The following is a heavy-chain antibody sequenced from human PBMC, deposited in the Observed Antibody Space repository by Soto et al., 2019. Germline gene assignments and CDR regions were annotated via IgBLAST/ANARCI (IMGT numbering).Heavy chain of an antibody. D-gene: IGHD6-19*01. Sequence: QVQLQQWGAGLLKPSETLSLTCAVYGGSFSGYYWSWIRQPPGKGLEWIWEINHSGSTNYNPSLKSRVTISVAPSKNKVPLKLSSVTAADTAVYYCARGQIAVAGTVDYWGQGTLVTVSS. V-gene: IGHV4-34*01. CDR3: ARGQIAVAGTVDY. J-gene: IGHJ4*02. CDR1: GGSFSGYY. CDR2: INHSGST.